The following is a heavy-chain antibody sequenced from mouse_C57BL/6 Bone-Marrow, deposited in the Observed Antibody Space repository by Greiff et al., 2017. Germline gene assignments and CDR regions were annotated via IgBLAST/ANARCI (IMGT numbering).Heavy chain of an antibody. Sequence: QVQLQQPGAELVRPGTSVKLSCKASGYTFTSYWMHWVKQRPGQGLEWIGVIDPSDSYTNYNQKFKGKATLTVDTSSSTAYMQLSSLTSEDSAVYYCARSLRRSADWGQGTLVTVSA. CDR1: GYTFTSYW. CDR2: IDPSDSYT. D-gene: IGHD1-2*01. V-gene: IGHV1-59*01. J-gene: IGHJ3*01. CDR3: ARSLRRSAD.